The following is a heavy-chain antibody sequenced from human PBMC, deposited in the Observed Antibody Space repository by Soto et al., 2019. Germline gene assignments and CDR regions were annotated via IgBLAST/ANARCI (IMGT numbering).Heavy chain of an antibody. V-gene: IGHV4-4*02. CDR2: IYRSGST. CDR1: GGSISSDNW. CDR3: ASHGNGWYQDY. J-gene: IGHJ4*02. Sequence: QVQLQESGPGLVKPSGTLSLTCAVSGGSISSDNWWSWVRQPPGKGLEWIGEIYRSGSTNCNPSLKSRVTISMDKSKNQFSLNLSSVTAADTAVYYCASHGNGWYQDYWGQGTLVTVSS. D-gene: IGHD6-19*01.